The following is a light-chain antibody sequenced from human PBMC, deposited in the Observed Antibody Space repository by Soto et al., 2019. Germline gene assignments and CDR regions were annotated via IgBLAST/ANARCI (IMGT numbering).Light chain of an antibody. V-gene: IGLV2-14*01. CDR1: GSDVGGYNY. CDR2: DVS. Sequence: QSALTQPASVSGSPGQSITISCTGTGSDVGGYNYVSWYQQHPGKAPKVMIYDVSNRPSGVSNRFSGSKSGNTASLTISGLQSVDEADYYCSSYTSASTPLVFGGGTQLTVL. CDR3: SSYTSASTPLV. J-gene: IGLJ2*01.